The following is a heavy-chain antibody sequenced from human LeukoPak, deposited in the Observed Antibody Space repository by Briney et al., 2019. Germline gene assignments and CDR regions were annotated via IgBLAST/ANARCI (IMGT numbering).Heavy chain of an antibody. CDR3: AKDYAYSGSYYVDY. Sequence: PGGSLRLSCAASGFTVSSNYMSWVRQAPGKGLEWVSVIYSGGSTYYADSVKGRFTISRDNSKNTLYLQMNSLRAEDTAVYYCAKDYAYSGSYYVDYWGQGTLVTVSS. J-gene: IGHJ4*02. CDR2: IYSGGST. V-gene: IGHV3-53*01. CDR1: GFTVSSNY. D-gene: IGHD1-26*01.